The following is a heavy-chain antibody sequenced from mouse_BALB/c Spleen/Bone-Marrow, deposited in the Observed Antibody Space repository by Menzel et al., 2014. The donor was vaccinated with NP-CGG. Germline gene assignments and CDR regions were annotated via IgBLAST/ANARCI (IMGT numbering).Heavy chain of an antibody. V-gene: IGHV7-3*02. J-gene: IGHJ3*01. CDR2: IRNKANGYTT. D-gene: IGHD2-14*01. Sequence: EMKLMESGGGLVQPGGSLRLSCATSGFTFTDYYMSWVRQPPGKALEWLGFIRNKANGYTTEYSASVKGRFTISRDNSQSILYLQMNTLRAEDSATYYCARDRRYDLAWFAYWGQGTLVTVSA. CDR3: ARDRRYDLAWFAY. CDR1: GFTFTDYY.